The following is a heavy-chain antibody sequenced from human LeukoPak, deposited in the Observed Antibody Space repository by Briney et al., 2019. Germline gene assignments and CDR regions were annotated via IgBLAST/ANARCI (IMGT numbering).Heavy chain of an antibody. CDR2: IRYDGSNK. CDR3: AKYAWFGERHPIDY. V-gene: IGHV3-30*02. Sequence: GGSLRLSCAASGFTFSSYGMHWARQAPGKGLEWVAFIRYDGSNKYYADSVKGRFTISRDNSKNTLYLQMNSLRAEDTAVYYCAKYAWFGERHPIDYWGQGTLVAVSS. CDR1: GFTFSSYG. J-gene: IGHJ4*02. D-gene: IGHD3-10*01.